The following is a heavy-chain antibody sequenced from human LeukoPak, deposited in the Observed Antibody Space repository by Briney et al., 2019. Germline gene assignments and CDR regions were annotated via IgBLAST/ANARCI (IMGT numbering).Heavy chain of an antibody. Sequence: GGSLRLSCAASGFTFSRFWMNWVRQAPGKGLEWVANIKQDETEKFYLGSVKGRFTISRDNTKNSLYLQMNSLRAEDTAVYYCARDFVYGSGSQWGQGTLVTVSS. D-gene: IGHD3-10*01. V-gene: IGHV3-7*01. CDR2: IKQDETEK. CDR3: ARDFVYGSGSQ. J-gene: IGHJ4*02. CDR1: GFTFSRFW.